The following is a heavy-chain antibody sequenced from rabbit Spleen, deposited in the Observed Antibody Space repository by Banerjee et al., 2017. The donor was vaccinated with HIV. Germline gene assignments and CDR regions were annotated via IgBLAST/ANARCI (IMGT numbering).Heavy chain of an antibody. V-gene: IGHV1S40*01. Sequence: QSLEESGGDLIKPGASLTLTCTASGFSFSSSWICWVRQAPGKGLEWIGCIYTSTGDTHYASWAKGRFTISKTSSTTVTLQMTSLTAADTATYFCAGDAHVAFHGATLWGQGTLVTVS. CDR1: GFSFSSSW. D-gene: IGHD5-1*01. CDR2: IYTSTGDT. CDR3: AGDAHVAFHGATL. J-gene: IGHJ4*01.